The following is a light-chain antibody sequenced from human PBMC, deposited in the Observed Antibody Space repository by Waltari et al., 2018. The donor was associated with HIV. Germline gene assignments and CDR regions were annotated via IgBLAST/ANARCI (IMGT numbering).Light chain of an antibody. CDR1: TPNIGKNF. CDR3: GTWDSSVSAGV. V-gene: IGLV1-51*01. Sequence: QSVLTQPPSVSAAPGQTVTFSCSGSTPNIGKNFVSWYQQLPEAAPKLIIYDNNKRPSGVPDRFSGSKSATSATLAITGLQTGDEADYYCGTWDSSVSAGVFGGGTKLTVL. CDR2: DNN. J-gene: IGLJ2*01.